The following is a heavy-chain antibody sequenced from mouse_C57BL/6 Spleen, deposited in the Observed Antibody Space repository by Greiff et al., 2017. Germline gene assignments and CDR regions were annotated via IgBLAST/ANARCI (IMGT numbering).Heavy chain of an antibody. CDR1: GYTFTSYW. CDR2: IYPGSGST. J-gene: IGHJ1*03. CDR3: ARRTGTRGWYFDV. V-gene: IGHV1-55*01. D-gene: IGHD4-1*01. Sequence: VQLQQPGAELVKPGASVKMSCKASGYTFTSYWITWVKQRPGQGLEWIGDIYPGSGSTNYNEKFKSKATLTVDTSSSTAYMQLSSLTSEDSAVYYCARRTGTRGWYFDVWGTGTTVTVSS.